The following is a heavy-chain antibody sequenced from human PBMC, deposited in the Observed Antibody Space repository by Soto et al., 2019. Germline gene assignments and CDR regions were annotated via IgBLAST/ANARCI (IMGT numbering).Heavy chain of an antibody. J-gene: IGHJ3*02. V-gene: IGHV4-31*03. CDR2: IYYSGST. Sequence: SETLSLTCTVSGGSISSGGYYWSWIRQHPGKGLEWIGYIYYSGSTYYNPSLKSRVTISVDTSKNQFSLKLSSVTAADTAVYYCERSSGVFAFDIWRQGTMVTVPS. D-gene: IGHD2-15*01. CDR1: GGSISSGGYY. CDR3: ERSSGVFAFDI.